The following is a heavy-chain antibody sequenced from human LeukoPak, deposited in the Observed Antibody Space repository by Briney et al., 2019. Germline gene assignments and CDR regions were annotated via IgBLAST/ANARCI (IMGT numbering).Heavy chain of an antibody. CDR1: GFTFGNYA. D-gene: IGHD3-10*01. J-gene: IGHJ4*02. CDR2: ISAST. V-gene: IGHV3-23*01. Sequence: PGGSLRLSCAASGFTFGNYAMSWVRQAPGKGLEWVSGISASTYYADSVKGRFTISRDNSKNTLYLQMNSLRAEDTAVYYCAKDLLLWFGELYYFDYWGQGTLVTVSS. CDR3: AKDLLLWFGELYYFDY.